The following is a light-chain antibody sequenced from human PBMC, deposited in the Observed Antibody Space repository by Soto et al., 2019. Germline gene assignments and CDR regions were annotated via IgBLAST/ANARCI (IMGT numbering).Light chain of an antibody. CDR2: WAS. CDR1: QSVLYSSNNKNY. Sequence: DIVMTQSPDSLAVSLGERATINCKSSQSVLYSSNNKNYLAWYQQKPGQPPKLLIYWASTRESGVPDRFSGSGSGTDFPLPISSLQAEDVAVYYCQQYYSTSLVTFGQGTKLEIK. CDR3: QQYYSTSLVT. V-gene: IGKV4-1*01. J-gene: IGKJ2*01.